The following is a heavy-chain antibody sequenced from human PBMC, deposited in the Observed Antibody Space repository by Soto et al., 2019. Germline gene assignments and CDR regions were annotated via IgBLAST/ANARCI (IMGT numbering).Heavy chain of an antibody. Sequence: QEQLVQSGAEVKKSGSSVKVSCKASGGLFSTYAISWVRQAPGQGLEWMGGIIPVFATTYYAEKFEGRVTITADESTNTAYLELSSLRSEDTDMYYCARGDSGYVWFNEIWGQGTLVTVSS. D-gene: IGHD3-22*01. V-gene: IGHV1-69*01. CDR2: IIPVFATT. J-gene: IGHJ4*02. CDR3: ARGDSGYVWFNEI. CDR1: GGLFSTYA.